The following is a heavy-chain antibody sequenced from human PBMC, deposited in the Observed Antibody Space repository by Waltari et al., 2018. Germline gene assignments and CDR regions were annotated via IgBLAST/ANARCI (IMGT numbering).Heavy chain of an antibody. J-gene: IGHJ4*02. CDR1: GGTFSSYT. CDR3: TLGYCSSTSCYEDY. V-gene: IGHV1-69*02. Sequence: QVQLVQSGAEVKKPGSSVKVSCKASGGTFSSYTISWVRQAPGQGLEWMGRIIPSLGIANDAQKFKGRVTITADKSTSTAYMELSSLRSEDTAVYYCTLGYCSSTSCYEDYWGQGTLVTVSS. CDR2: IIPSLGIA. D-gene: IGHD2-2*01.